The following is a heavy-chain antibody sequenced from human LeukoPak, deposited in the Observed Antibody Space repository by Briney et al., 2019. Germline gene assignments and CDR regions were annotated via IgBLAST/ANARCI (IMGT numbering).Heavy chain of an antibody. Sequence: SGGSLRLSCAASGFTFDDYTMNWVRHGPGKGLEWVSLISWDAGSAYYADSVKGRFTISRDNAKNSLYLQMNTLRAEDTAVYNCARGGVTGGRYEYWGQGTLVTVSS. CDR3: ARGGVTGGRYEY. V-gene: IGHV3-43*01. J-gene: IGHJ4*02. D-gene: IGHD1-14*01. CDR1: GFTFDDYT. CDR2: ISWDAGSA.